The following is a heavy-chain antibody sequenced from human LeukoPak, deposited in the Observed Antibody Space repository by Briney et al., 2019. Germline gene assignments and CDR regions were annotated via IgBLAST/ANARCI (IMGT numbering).Heavy chain of an antibody. Sequence: SETLSLTCSVSGGSINNEFSWGWIRQPPGKSLEWIGSLSHRGNTYYNPSLKSRVTISVDSARNQFSLNVKSLSAADSAVYYCARGGITMVRGVGRNGMDVWGQGTTVTVSS. CDR2: LSHRGNT. D-gene: IGHD3-10*01. V-gene: IGHV4-38-2*02. CDR3: ARGGITMVRGVGRNGMDV. CDR1: GGSINNEFS. J-gene: IGHJ6*02.